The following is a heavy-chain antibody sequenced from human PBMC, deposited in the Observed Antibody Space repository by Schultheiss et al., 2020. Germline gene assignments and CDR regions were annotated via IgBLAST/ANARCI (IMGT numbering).Heavy chain of an antibody. CDR3: ARDRRDVFDCGYFDY. V-gene: IGHV3-33*01. CDR1: GFTFSSYG. Sequence: GGSLRLSCAASGFTFSSYGMHWVRQAPGKGLEWVAVIWYDGSNKYYADSVKGRFTISRDNSKNTLYLQMNSLRAEDPAVYYCARDRRDVFDCGYFDYWGQGTLVTVTS. J-gene: IGHJ4*02. CDR2: IWYDGSNK. D-gene: IGHD5/OR15-5a*01.